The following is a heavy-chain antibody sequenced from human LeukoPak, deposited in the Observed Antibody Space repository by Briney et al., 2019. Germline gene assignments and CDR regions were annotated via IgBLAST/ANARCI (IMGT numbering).Heavy chain of an antibody. CDR2: INPNSGGT. V-gene: IGHV1-2*02. CDR1: GYTFTGYY. CDR3: ASPDYSNRYFDY. Sequence: ASVNVSCKASGYTFTGYYMHWVRQAPGQGLEWMGWINPNSGGTNYAQKFQGRVTMTRDTSISTAYMELSRLRSDDTAVYYCASPDYSNRYFDYWGQGTLVTVSS. D-gene: IGHD4-11*01. J-gene: IGHJ4*02.